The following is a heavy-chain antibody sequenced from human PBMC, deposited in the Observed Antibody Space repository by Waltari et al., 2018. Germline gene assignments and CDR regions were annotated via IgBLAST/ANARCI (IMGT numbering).Heavy chain of an antibody. V-gene: IGHV3-11*01. CDR3: VRDDNWGSLDF. D-gene: IGHD1-1*01. Sequence: QVQLVESGGDLVKPGGSLRLSCAASGFSFSDYYMTWVRQAPGKGLECVSYICISGDAIYYADSVKDRFTISRDNARNSLYLQMNSLRADDTAVYFCVRDDNWGSLDFWGQGVLVTVSS. CDR1: GFSFSDYY. CDR2: ICISGDAI. J-gene: IGHJ4*02.